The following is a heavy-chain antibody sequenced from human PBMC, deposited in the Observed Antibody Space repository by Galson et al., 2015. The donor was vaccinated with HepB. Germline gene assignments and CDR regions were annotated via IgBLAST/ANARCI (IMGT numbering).Heavy chain of an antibody. Sequence: ETLSLTCTVSGGSISSSSYYWGWIRQPPGKGLEWIGSIYYSGSTYYNPSLKSRVTISVDTSKNQFSLKLSSVTAADTAVYYCARQIVPAAIRGSKIYYYYGMDVWGQGTTVTVSS. V-gene: IGHV4-39*01. D-gene: IGHD2-2*02. J-gene: IGHJ6*02. CDR2: IYYSGST. CDR3: ARQIVPAAIRGSKIYYYYGMDV. CDR1: GGSISSSSYY.